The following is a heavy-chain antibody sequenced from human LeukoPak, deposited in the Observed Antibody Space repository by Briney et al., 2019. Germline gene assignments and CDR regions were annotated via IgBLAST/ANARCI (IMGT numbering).Heavy chain of an antibody. CDR3: ARVSTKGYSFDY. V-gene: IGHV3-21*01. CDR1: GFTFTGHN. D-gene: IGHD6-13*01. CDR2: ISSSSSYI. Sequence: GGSLRLSCAASGFTFTGHNMNWVRQAPGKGLEWVSSISSSSSYIYYADSVKGRFTISRDNAKNSLYLQMNSLRAEDTAVYYCARVSTKGYSFDYWGQGTLVTVSS. J-gene: IGHJ4*02.